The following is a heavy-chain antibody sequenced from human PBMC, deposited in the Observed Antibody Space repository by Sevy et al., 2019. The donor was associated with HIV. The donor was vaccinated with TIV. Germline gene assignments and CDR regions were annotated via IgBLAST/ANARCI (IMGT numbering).Heavy chain of an antibody. CDR1: GYSFTAYF. J-gene: IGHJ4*02. D-gene: IGHD3-10*01. V-gene: IGHV1-2*06. CDR3: ARASGPTVGAYFDY. CDR2: ISPNSGAT. Sequence: ASVKVSCKASGYSFTAYFLHWVRQAPGQGLEWMGRISPNSGATNYALKFQGRVTMTRDTSSTTAYMELTRLKSDDTALYYCARASGPTVGAYFDYWGQGTLVTVSS.